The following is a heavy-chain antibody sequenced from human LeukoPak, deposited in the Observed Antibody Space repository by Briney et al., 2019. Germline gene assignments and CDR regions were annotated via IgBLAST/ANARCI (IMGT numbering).Heavy chain of an antibody. J-gene: IGHJ4*02. D-gene: IGHD3-22*01. CDR1: GGSISSSSYY. Sequence: SETLSLTCTVSGGSISSSSYYWGWIRQPPGKGLGWTVSLYDSGSTSHNPSLKSQVTISVDTTNNQSSLTLISRTAADTALYYCARHSPQTHDSSGYYHFDCWGQGTLVTVSS. V-gene: IGHV4-39*01. CDR2: LYDSGST. CDR3: ARHSPQTHDSSGYYHFDC.